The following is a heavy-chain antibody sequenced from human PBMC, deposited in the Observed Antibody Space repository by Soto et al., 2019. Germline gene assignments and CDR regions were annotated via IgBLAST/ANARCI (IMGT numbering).Heavy chain of an antibody. CDR2: TIPILSMS. Sequence: QMVQSGAEVKKPGSSVKVSCTASGDTFSRSTLSWVRQAPGQGLEWMGRTIPILSMSDYAQKFQGRVSITADKSTSTVYMELGRLRSEDTAVYFCATNYGSGSAHFDSWGQGTLVTVSS. D-gene: IGHD3-10*01. V-gene: IGHV1-69*02. CDR3: ATNYGSGSAHFDS. CDR1: GDTFSRST. J-gene: IGHJ4*02.